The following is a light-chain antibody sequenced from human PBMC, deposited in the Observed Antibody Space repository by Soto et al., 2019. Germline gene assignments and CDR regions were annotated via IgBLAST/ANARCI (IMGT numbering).Light chain of an antibody. J-gene: IGKJ1*01. CDR1: QSVSSNY. Sequence: EIVLTQSPGTLSLSPGERATLSCRASQSVSSNYLAWYHKKPGRAPRLVISAASSRATRIPDLFSGGGSGTDFTLTISRLEPDDVAVYYCQQYGTTPWTFGQGTNVEFK. CDR2: AAS. CDR3: QQYGTTPWT. V-gene: IGKV3-20*01.